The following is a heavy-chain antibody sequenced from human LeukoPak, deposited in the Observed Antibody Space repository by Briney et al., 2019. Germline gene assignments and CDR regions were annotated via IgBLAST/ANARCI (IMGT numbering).Heavy chain of an antibody. J-gene: IGHJ3*02. V-gene: IGHV4-61*02. CDR3: ARGYGSATKEAFDI. CDR2: IYTDGGT. CDR1: GGSISSANYY. Sequence: SETLSLTCTVSGGSISSANYYWSWIRQPAGNGLEWIGRIYTDGGTNYNPSLKSRVTISVDTSKNQFSLKLSSVTAADTAVYYCARGYGSATKEAFDIWGQGTMVTVSS. D-gene: IGHD3-10*01.